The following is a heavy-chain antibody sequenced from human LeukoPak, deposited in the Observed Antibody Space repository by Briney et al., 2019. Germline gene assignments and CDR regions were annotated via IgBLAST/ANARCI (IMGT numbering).Heavy chain of an antibody. CDR3: AKEPPYCGGDCYFLLDY. D-gene: IGHD2-21*02. V-gene: IGHV3-23*01. J-gene: IGHJ4*02. Sequence: QSGGSLTLSCAASGFTFSSYSMSWVRQAPGKGLEWVSGISGGGGTYYADSVKGRFTISRDNSKNTLYLQVNSLRAEDTGVYYCAKEPPYCGGDCYFLLDYWGQGTLVTVSS. CDR2: ISGGGGT. CDR1: GFTFSSYS.